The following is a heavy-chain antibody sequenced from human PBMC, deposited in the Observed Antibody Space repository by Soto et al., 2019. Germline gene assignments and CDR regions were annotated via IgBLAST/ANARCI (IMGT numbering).Heavy chain of an antibody. CDR3: VRDPGVGSSSRWWEGYYYYGMDV. CDR1: GFTFSSYG. CDR2: IWYDGSNK. D-gene: IGHD6-13*01. Sequence: PGGSLSLSCAASGFTFSSYGVHWVRQAPGKGLEWVAVIWYDGSNKYYADSVKGRFTISRDNSKNTPYLQMNSLRAEDTAVYYCVRDPGVGSSSRWWEGYYYYGMDVWGQGTTVTVSS. J-gene: IGHJ6*02. V-gene: IGHV3-33*08.